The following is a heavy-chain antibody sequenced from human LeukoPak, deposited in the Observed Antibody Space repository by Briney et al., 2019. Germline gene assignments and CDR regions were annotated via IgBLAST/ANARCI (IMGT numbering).Heavy chain of an antibody. CDR3: ARGRLLWFGELLWFDP. V-gene: IGHV1-2*02. CDR2: INPNSGGT. Sequence: ASVKVSCKASGYTFTGYYMHWVRQAPGQGLEWMGWINPNSGGTNYAQKFQGRVTMTRDTSISTAYMELSRLRSDDTAVYYCARGRLLWFGELLWFDPWGQGTLVTVSS. D-gene: IGHD3-10*01. CDR1: GYTFTGYY. J-gene: IGHJ5*02.